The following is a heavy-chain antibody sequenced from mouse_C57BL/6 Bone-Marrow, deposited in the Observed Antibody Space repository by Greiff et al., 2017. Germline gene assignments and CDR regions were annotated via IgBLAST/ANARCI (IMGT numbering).Heavy chain of an antibody. CDR1: GFTFSDYG. J-gene: IGHJ4*01. V-gene: IGHV5-17*01. Sequence: EVKLVESGGGLVKPGGSLKLSCAASGFTFSDYGMHWVRQAPEKGLEWVAYISSGSSTIYYADTVKGRFTITRDNAKNTLFLQMTRLRSEDTAMYYCARDAPYAMEYWGQGATVTVAS. CDR3: ARDAPYAMEY. CDR2: ISSGSSTI.